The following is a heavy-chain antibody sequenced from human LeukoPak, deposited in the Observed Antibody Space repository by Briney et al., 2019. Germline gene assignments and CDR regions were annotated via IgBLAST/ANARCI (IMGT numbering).Heavy chain of an antibody. Sequence: NHGESLKISCKGSGYSFTSYWIGWVRQMPGKGLEWMGIIYPGDSDTRYSPSFQGQVTISADKSISTAYLQWSSLKASDTAMYYCALSPPDVLGYGSDYFDYWGQGTLVTVSS. D-gene: IGHD3-16*01. J-gene: IGHJ4*02. CDR1: GYSFTSYW. V-gene: IGHV5-51*01. CDR2: IYPGDSDT. CDR3: ALSPPDVLGYGSDYFDY.